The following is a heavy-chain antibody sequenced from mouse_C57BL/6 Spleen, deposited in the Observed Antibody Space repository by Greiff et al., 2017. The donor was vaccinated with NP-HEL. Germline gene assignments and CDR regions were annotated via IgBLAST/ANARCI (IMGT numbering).Heavy chain of an antibody. V-gene: IGHV1-61*01. D-gene: IGHD2-2*01. J-gene: IGHJ2*01. CDR2: IYPSDSET. CDR1: GYTFTSYW. CDR3: ARGTMVTSYYFDY. Sequence: QVQLQQPGAELVRPGSSVKLSCKASGYTFTSYWMDWVKQRPGQGLEWIGNIYPSDSETHYNQKFKDKATLTVDKSSSTAYMQLSSLTSEDSAVYYCARGTMVTSYYFDYWGQGTTLTVSS.